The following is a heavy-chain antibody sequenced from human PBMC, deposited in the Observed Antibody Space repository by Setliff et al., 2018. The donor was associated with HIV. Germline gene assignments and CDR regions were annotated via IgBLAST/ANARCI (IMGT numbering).Heavy chain of an antibody. CDR3: ARGGQYDSGVYYPQPAGRIDS. CDR2: IYPGDSET. CDR1: GYSFTSHW. D-gene: IGHD3-22*01. Sequence: PGESLKISCRASGYSFTSHWIAWVRQMPGRGLEWMGIIYPGDSETRYSPSFVGQVTISVDKYINTAYLQWRSLKASDTAMYYCARGGQYDSGVYYPQPAGRIDSWGQGTLVTVSS. J-gene: IGHJ4*02. V-gene: IGHV5-51*01.